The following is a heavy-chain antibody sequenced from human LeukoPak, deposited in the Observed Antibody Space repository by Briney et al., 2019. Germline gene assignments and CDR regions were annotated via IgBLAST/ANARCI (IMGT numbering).Heavy chain of an antibody. V-gene: IGHV1-2*02. CDR3: ARSQDYVWGSYRGSFDY. D-gene: IGHD3-16*02. CDR2: INPNSGGT. J-gene: IGHJ4*02. Sequence: ASVKVSCKASGYTSTGYYMHWVRQAPGQGLEWMGWINPNSGGTNYAQKFQGRVTMTRDTSISTAYMELSRLRSDDTAVYYCARSQDYVWGSYRGSFDYWGQGTLVTVSS. CDR1: GYTSTGYY.